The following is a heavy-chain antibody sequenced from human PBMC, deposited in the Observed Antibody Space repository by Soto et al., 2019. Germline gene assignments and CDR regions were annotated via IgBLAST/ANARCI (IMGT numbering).Heavy chain of an antibody. CDR3: VRGEYCSGGSCYGEYNRFDL. CDR1: GGSISNFF. CDR2: IYYSGSA. J-gene: IGHJ5*02. Sequence: QVQLQESGPGLVKPSGTLSLTCTVSGGSISNFFWNWIRQPPGKGLERIGYIYYSGSANYSPSLKNRATISEDTSANKLSLKLRSVTAADTAVYYCVRGEYCSGGSCYGEYNRFDLWGQGTLVTDSS. V-gene: IGHV4-59*01. D-gene: IGHD2-15*01.